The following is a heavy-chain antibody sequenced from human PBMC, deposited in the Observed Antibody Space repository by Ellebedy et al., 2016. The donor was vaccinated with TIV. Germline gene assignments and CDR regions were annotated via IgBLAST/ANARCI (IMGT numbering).Heavy chain of an antibody. D-gene: IGHD4-17*01. Sequence: GESLKISCVASGFSFRSYRMSWVRQAPGKGLEWVANIYQDGSNQYYVDSVKGRFTISRDNADNSLFLQMNSLRAEDTAVYYCARRGSYGDYAVQVNSWFDTWGQGTLVSVSS. CDR1: GFSFRSYR. J-gene: IGHJ5*02. CDR3: ARRGSYGDYAVQVNSWFDT. CDR2: IYQDGSNQ. V-gene: IGHV3-7*01.